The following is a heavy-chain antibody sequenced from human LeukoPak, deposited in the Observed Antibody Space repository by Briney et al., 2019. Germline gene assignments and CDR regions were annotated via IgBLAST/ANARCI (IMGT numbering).Heavy chain of an antibody. CDR2: ISYDGSNK. J-gene: IGHJ4*01. CDR1: GFTFSSYA. D-gene: IGHD6-19*01. CDR3: ARGPAGIAVAGALDY. Sequence: GRSLRLSCAASGFTFSSYAMHWVRQAPGKGLEWVAVISYDGSNKYYADSVKGRFTMSRDNSKNTLYLQMNSLRAEDTAVYYCARGPAGIAVAGALDYWGQEPWSPSPQ. V-gene: IGHV3-30*04.